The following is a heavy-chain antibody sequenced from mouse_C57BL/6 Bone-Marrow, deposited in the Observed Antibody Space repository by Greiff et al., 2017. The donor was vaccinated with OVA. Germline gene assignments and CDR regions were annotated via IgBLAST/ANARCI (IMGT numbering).Heavy chain of an antibody. D-gene: IGHD2-4*01. CDR3: AREDYDYDVGCYAMDY. J-gene: IGHJ4*01. V-gene: IGHV1-81*01. CDR2: IYPRSGNT. Sequence: VKLVESGAELARPGASVKLSCKASGYTFTSYGISWVKQRTGQGLEWIGEIYPRSGNTYYNEKFKGKATLTADKSSSTAYMELRSLTSEDSAVYFCAREDYDYDVGCYAMDYWGQGTSVTVSS. CDR1: GYTFTSYG.